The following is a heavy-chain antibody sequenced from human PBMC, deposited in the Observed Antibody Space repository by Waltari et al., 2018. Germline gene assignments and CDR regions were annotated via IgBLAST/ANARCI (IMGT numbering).Heavy chain of an antibody. CDR3: ARGREVVPAAIRGWFDP. J-gene: IGHJ5*02. CDR2: INHSGST. CDR1: GGSFSGYY. Sequence: QVQLQQWGAGLLKPSETLSLTCAVYGGSFSGYYWSWIRQPPGKGLEWIGEINHSGSTNDNPSLKSRVTISVDTSKNQFSLKLSSVTAADTAVYYCARGREVVPAAIRGWFDPWGQGTLVTVSS. D-gene: IGHD2-2*02. V-gene: IGHV4-34*01.